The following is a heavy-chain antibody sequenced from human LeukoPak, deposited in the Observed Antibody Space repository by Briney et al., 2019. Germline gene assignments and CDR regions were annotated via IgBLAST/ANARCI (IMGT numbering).Heavy chain of an antibody. CDR2: IWYDGSNK. V-gene: IGHV3-33*01. J-gene: IGHJ4*02. D-gene: IGHD2-15*01. CDR1: GFTFSSYG. CDR3: ARDRAVVVAATDY. Sequence: PGGSLRLSCAASGFTFSSYGMHWVRQAPGKGLEWVAVIWYDGSNKYYADSVKGRFTISRDNSKNTLYLQMNSLRAEDTAVYYCARDRAVVVAATDYWGQGTLVTVSS.